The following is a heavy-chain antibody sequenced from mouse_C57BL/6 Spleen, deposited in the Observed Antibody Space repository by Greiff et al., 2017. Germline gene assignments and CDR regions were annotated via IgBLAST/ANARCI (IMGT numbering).Heavy chain of an antibody. CDR1: GYTFTSYW. J-gene: IGHJ4*01. CDR3: ARSGYYDYDYAMDY. V-gene: IGHV1-69*01. CDR2: IDPSDSYT. D-gene: IGHD2-4*01. Sequence: QVQLQQPGAELVMPGASVKLSCKASGYTFTSYWMHWVKQRPGQGLEWIGEIDPSDSYTNYNQKFKGKSTLTVDKSSSTAYMQLSSLTSEDSAVYYCARSGYYDYDYAMDYWGQGTSVTVSS.